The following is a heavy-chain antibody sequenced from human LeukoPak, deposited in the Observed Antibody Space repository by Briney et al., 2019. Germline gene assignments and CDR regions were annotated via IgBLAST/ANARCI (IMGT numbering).Heavy chain of an antibody. Sequence: GESLKIFCKGSGYSFTSYWNSWVRQVPGKGLEWMGRIDPSDSYTNYSPSFQGHVTISADKSISTAYLQWSSLKASDTAMYYCARHMWCSSTSCYAQGHYYYGMDVWGQGTTVTVSS. CDR1: GYSFTSYW. CDR2: IDPSDSYT. V-gene: IGHV5-10-1*01. J-gene: IGHJ6*02. CDR3: ARHMWCSSTSCYAQGHYYYGMDV. D-gene: IGHD2-2*01.